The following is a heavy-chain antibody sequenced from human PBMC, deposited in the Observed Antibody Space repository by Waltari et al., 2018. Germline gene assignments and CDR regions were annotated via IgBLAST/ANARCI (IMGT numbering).Heavy chain of an antibody. D-gene: IGHD3-10*01. V-gene: IGHV3-74*01. Sequence: EVQLVESGGGLVQPGGSLRLSCAASGFTFSSYWMHWVRQAPGKGLVGVSRSNRDGSSTSYADSVKGRFTISRNNAKNTLYLQMNSLRAEDTAVYYCARGWGFGESYYGMDVWGQGTTVTVSS. CDR1: GFTFSSYW. CDR2: SNRDGSST. J-gene: IGHJ6*02. CDR3: ARGWGFGESYYGMDV.